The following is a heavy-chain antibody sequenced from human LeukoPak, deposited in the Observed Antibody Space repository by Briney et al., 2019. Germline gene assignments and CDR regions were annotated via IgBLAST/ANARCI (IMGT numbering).Heavy chain of an antibody. Sequence: PGGSLRLSCAASGLTFSSYAMSWVRQAPGKGLEWVSAISGSGGSTYYADSVKGRFTISRDNSKNTLYLQMNSLRAEDTAVYYCAKDQRMVVTPFDYWGQGTLVTVSS. CDR1: GLTFSSYA. CDR3: AKDQRMVVTPFDY. V-gene: IGHV3-23*01. J-gene: IGHJ4*02. CDR2: ISGSGGST. D-gene: IGHD2-15*01.